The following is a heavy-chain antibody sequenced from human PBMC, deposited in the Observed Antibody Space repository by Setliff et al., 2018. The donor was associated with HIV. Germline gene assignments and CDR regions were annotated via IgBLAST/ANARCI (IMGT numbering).Heavy chain of an antibody. Sequence: LRLSCAASGFTFSSYSMNWVRQAPGKGLEWVSYISSSSSTIYYADSVKGRLTISRDNAKNSLYLQMNSLRAEDTAVYYCARARGSPTSYFDYWGQGTLVTVSS. J-gene: IGHJ4*02. D-gene: IGHD1-26*01. CDR1: GFTFSSYS. CDR2: ISSSSSTI. V-gene: IGHV3-48*04. CDR3: ARARGSPTSYFDY.